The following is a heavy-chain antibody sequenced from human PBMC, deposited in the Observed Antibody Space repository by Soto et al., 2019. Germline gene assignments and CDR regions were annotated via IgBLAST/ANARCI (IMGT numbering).Heavy chain of an antibody. CDR3: ARGWREPDYYFDY. CDR1: GGSFSGYY. D-gene: IGHD1-26*01. Sequence: KTSETLSLTCAVYGGSFSGYYWSWIRQPPGKGLEWIGEINHSGSTNYNPSLKSRVTISVDTSKNQFSLKLSSVTAADTAAYYCARGWREPDYYFDYWGQGTLVTVSS. J-gene: IGHJ4*02. V-gene: IGHV4-34*01. CDR2: INHSGST.